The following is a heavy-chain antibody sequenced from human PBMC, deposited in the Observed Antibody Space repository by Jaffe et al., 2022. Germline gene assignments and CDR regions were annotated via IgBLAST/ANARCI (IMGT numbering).Heavy chain of an antibody. CDR3: AREELFLWFRELFLPRGYFQH. Sequence: EVQLVESGGGLVQPGGSLRLSCAASGFTFSSYWMHWVRQAPGKGLVWVSRINSDGSSTSYADSVKGRFTISRDNAKNTLYLQMNSLRAEDTAVYYCAREELFLWFRELFLPRGYFQHWGQGTLVTVSS. J-gene: IGHJ1*01. CDR2: INSDGSST. V-gene: IGHV3-74*01. CDR1: GFTFSSYW. D-gene: IGHD3-10*01.